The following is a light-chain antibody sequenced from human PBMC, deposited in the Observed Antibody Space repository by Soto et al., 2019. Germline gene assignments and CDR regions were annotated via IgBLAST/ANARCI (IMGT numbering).Light chain of an antibody. CDR2: AAS. Sequence: DIQMTQSPSSLSASVGDRVTITCRASQDIQNALGWYQQKPGKAPKRLIYAASSLQSGVPSRFSGSRSGTDFTLTINSLQPEDFATYFCQQSYSTPWTFGQGTKVEFK. CDR3: QQSYSTPWT. J-gene: IGKJ1*01. V-gene: IGKV1-39*01. CDR1: QDIQNA.